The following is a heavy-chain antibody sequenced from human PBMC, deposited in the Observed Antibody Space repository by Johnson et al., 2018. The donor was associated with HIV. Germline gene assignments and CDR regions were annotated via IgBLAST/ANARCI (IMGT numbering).Heavy chain of an antibody. J-gene: IGHJ3*02. CDR1: GFTFSSYA. V-gene: IGHV3-30*04. CDR3: ARDRGIAVAGTGAFDI. Sequence: QVQLLESGGGVAQPGRSLRLSCAASGFTFSSYAIHWVRQAPGKGLEWVAVISYDGSNKYYADSVKGRFTISRDNSKNTLYLQMNSLRAEDTSVYYCARDRGIAVAGTGAFDIWGQGTMVTVSS. D-gene: IGHD6-19*01. CDR2: ISYDGSNK.